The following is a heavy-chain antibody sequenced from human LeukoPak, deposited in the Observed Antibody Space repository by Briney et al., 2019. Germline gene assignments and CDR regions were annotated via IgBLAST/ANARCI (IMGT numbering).Heavy chain of an antibody. CDR1: GGSFSGYY. V-gene: IGHV4-31*11. J-gene: IGHJ5*02. CDR2: IYYSGST. Sequence: PSETQSLTCAVYGGSFSGYYWSWIRQHPGKGLEWIGYIYYSGSTYYNPSPKSRVTISVDTSKNQFSLKLSSVTAAHTAVYYCARDRQQLQANWFDPWGQGTLVTVSS. D-gene: IGHD6-13*01. CDR3: ARDRQQLQANWFDP.